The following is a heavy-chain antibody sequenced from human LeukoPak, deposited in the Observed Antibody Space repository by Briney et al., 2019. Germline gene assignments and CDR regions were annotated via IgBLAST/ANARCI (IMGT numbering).Heavy chain of an antibody. Sequence: SETLSLACTHSGGSISRYSWSWIRQPPGKGLEWIGYLYYSGSTNYNPSLKSRVTISVDTSKNKFSLKLSSVTAADTAVYYCARRGNCSGGSCYSSWFDPWGQGTLVTVSS. D-gene: IGHD2-15*01. CDR1: GGSISRYS. J-gene: IGHJ5*02. V-gene: IGHV4-59*08. CDR2: LYYSGST. CDR3: ARRGNCSGGSCYSSWFDP.